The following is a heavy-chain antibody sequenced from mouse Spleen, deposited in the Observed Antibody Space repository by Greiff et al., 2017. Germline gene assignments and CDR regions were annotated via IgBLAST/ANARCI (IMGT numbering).Heavy chain of an antibody. CDR2: IDPSDSYT. D-gene: IGHD5-1-1*01. V-gene: IGHV1-50*01. Sequence: QVQLQQPGAELVKPGASVKLSCKASGYTFTSYWMQWVKQRPGQGLEWIGEIDPSDSYTNYNQKFKGKATLTVDTSSSTAYMQLSSLTSEDSAVYYCARSSPYPFIDYWGQGTTLTVSS. J-gene: IGHJ2*01. CDR3: ARSSPYPFIDY. CDR1: GYTFTSYW.